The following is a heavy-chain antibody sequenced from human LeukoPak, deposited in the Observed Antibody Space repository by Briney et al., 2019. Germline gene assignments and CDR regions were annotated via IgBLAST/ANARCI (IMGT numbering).Heavy chain of an antibody. CDR3: ARDRDTAMVPSYYFDY. V-gene: IGHV3-21*01. Sequence: GGSLRLSCAASGFTFSSYSMNWVRQAPGKGLEWVSSISSSSSYIYYADSVKGRFTISRDNAKNSLYLQMNSLRAEDTAVYYCARDRDTAMVPSYYFDYWGQGTLVTVSS. CDR1: GFTFSSYS. D-gene: IGHD5-18*01. J-gene: IGHJ4*02. CDR2: ISSSSSYI.